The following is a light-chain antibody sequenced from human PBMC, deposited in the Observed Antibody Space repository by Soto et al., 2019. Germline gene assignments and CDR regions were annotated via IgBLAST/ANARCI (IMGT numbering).Light chain of an antibody. J-gene: IGKJ5*01. Sequence: ETVMTQSPATLSVSPGERATLSCRASQSVSSNLAWYQHKPGQAPRLLIYGASTRATGIPARFSGSGSGTEFTLTISSLQSEDFEVYYCQQYKNWPTFGQGTRLEIK. CDR2: GAS. CDR1: QSVSSN. V-gene: IGKV3-15*01. CDR3: QQYKNWPT.